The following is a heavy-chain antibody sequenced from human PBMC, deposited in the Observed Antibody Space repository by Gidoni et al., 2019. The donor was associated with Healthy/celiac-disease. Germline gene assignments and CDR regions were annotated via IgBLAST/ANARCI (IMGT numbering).Heavy chain of an antibody. D-gene: IGHD4-17*01. J-gene: IGHJ6*02. CDR3: AKVGVGHYGDYPHGMDV. V-gene: IGHV3-30*18. CDR2: ISSDGSNK. CDR1: GFTFSSHG. Sequence: QVQLVESGGGVVPPGRSLRLSCAASGFTFSSHGMHWVRQAPGKGLEWVAVISSDGSNKYYADTVKGRFTISRDNSKNTLYLQMNSLRAEDTAVYYCAKVGVGHYGDYPHGMDVWGQGTTVTVSS.